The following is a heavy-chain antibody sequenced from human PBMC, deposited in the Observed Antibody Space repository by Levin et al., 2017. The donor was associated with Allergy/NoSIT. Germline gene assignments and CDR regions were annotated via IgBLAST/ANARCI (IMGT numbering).Heavy chain of an antibody. CDR2: ISSSSSYI. Sequence: GESLKISCAASGFTFSNYNINWVRQAPGKGLEWVSSISSSSSYIYYADSVKGRFTISRDNARNSLYLQMNSLRAEDTAVYYCARANASGTRYYFDYWGQGILVTVSS. CDR3: ARANASGTRYYFDY. V-gene: IGHV3-21*01. D-gene: IGHD1-1*01. J-gene: IGHJ4*02. CDR1: GFTFSNYN.